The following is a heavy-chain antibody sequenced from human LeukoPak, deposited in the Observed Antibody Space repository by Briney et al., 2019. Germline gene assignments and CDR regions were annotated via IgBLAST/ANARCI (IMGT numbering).Heavy chain of an antibody. CDR1: GFTVSSNS. CDR2: IYSDNT. J-gene: IGHJ4*02. D-gene: IGHD1-14*01. V-gene: IGHV3-53*01. Sequence: GGSLRLSCTVSGFTVSSNSMSWVRQAPGKGLEWVSFIYSDNTHYSDSVKGRFTISRDNAKNSLYLQMNSLRAEDTAVYCARDPGGAGGTDGEDFDYWGQGTLVTVSS. CDR3: ARDPGGAGGTDGEDFDY.